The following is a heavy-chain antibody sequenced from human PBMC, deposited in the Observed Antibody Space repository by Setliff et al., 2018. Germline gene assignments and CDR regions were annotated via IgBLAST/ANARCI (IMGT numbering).Heavy chain of an antibody. CDR3: AREGRWDYSYPIY. V-gene: IGHV4-39*01. Sequence: KPSETLSLTCTVSGGSIYSDYYFWGWIRQPPGKGLEWIGTISSSGTSKYNSSLGGRATLSIDVPERQFALRLSSVTDADTAVYFCAREGRWDYSYPIYWGQGIRVTVSS. CDR2: ISSSGTS. CDR1: GGSIYSDYYF. J-gene: IGHJ4*02. D-gene: IGHD4-4*01.